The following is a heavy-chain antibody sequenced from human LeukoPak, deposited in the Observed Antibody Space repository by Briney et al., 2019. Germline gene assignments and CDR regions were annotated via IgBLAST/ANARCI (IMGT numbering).Heavy chain of an antibody. CDR1: GITFSSYA. D-gene: IGHD2-15*01. Sequence: PGGSLRLSCAASGITFSSYAMSWVRQAPGNGLEWVSGISGSGGSTYYADSVKGRFTISRDNSKNTLYLQMNSLRAEDAAVYYCAKNGWQIDYWGQGTLVTVSS. J-gene: IGHJ4*02. V-gene: IGHV3-23*01. CDR3: AKNGWQIDY. CDR2: ISGSGGST.